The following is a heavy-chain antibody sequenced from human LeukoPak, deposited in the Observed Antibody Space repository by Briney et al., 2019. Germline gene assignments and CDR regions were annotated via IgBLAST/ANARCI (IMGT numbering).Heavy chain of an antibody. J-gene: IGHJ4*02. V-gene: IGHV1-2*02. CDR1: GYTFTGYY. CDR2: INPNSGGT. D-gene: IGHD6-19*01. CDR3: ARARDSSGWYREYYFDY. Sequence: ASVKVSCKASGYTFTGYYMHWVRQAPGQGLEWMGWINPNSGGTNYAQKFQGRVTMTRDTSISTAYMELSRLRSDDTAVYYCARARDSSGWYREYYFDYWGQGTLVTVSS.